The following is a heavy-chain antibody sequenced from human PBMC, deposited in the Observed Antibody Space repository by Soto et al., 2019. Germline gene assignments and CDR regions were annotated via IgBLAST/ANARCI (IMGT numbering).Heavy chain of an antibody. J-gene: IGHJ3*02. CDR3: ATSRYCSSTSCYFHDAFDI. V-gene: IGHV1-24*01. D-gene: IGHD2-2*01. CDR1: GYTLTELS. Sequence: ASVKVSCKVSGYTLTELSMHWVRQAPGKGLEWMGGFDPEDGETIYAQKFQGRVTMTEDTSTDTAYMELSSLRSEDTAVYYCATSRYCSSTSCYFHDAFDIWGQGTMVTVSS. CDR2: FDPEDGET.